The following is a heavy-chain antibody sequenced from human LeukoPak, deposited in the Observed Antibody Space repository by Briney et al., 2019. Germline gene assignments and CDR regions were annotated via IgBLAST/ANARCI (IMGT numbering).Heavy chain of an antibody. CDR2: FYYTGVT. J-gene: IGHJ4*02. D-gene: IGHD4-11*01. Sequence: SETLSLTCTVSGASISGSSHYWGWVRQPPGQGLEWIGSFYYTGVTYYNSALSSRLTISGDTSKNQFSLDLSSVTAADTAVYYCARFDYSDYYVWGQGALVTVSS. CDR3: ARFDYSDYYV. CDR1: GASISGSSHY. V-gene: IGHV4-39*01.